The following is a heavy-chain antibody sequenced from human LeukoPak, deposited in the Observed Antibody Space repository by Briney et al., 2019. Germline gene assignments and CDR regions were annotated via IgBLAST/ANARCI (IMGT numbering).Heavy chain of an antibody. CDR3: ARGPAGYN. Sequence: GGSLRLSCAASGFTVSSNHMSWVRQAPGKGLEWVSVIYSGGSTDYADSVKGRFTISRDNLKNTLYLQMNGLRAEDTAVYYCARGPAGYNWGQGTLVTFSS. V-gene: IGHV3-53*01. CDR1: GFTVSSNH. D-gene: IGHD1-1*01. J-gene: IGHJ4*02. CDR2: IYSGGST.